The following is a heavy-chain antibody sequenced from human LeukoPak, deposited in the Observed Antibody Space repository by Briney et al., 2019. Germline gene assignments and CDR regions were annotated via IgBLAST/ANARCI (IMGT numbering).Heavy chain of an antibody. J-gene: IGHJ3*02. V-gene: IGHV4-59*01. Sequence: SETLSLTCTVSGGSISSYYWSWIRQPPGKGLEWIGYIYYSGSTNYNPSLKSRVTISVDTSKNQFSLKLSSVTAADTAVYYCARGVYDGIVVVPAAIAVFGAFDIWGQGTMVTVSS. CDR2: IYYSGST. CDR1: GGSISSYY. CDR3: ARGVYDGIVVVPAAIAVFGAFDI. D-gene: IGHD2-2*01.